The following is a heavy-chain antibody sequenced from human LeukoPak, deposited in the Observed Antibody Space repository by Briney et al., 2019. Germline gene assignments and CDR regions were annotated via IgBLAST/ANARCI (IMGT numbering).Heavy chain of an antibody. J-gene: IGHJ4*02. D-gene: IGHD2-2*01. V-gene: IGHV3-15*01. CDR3: TTMPLGYCSSASCYAPSDY. CDR2: IYSKTDGGTT. CDR1: GFTFSNAW. Sequence: PGGSLRLSCAASGFTFSNAWMSWVRQAPGKGLEWVGRIYSKTDGGTTDYATPVKGRFTISRDDSKNTLYLQMNSLKTEDTAVYYCTTMPLGYCSSASCYAPSDYWGQGTLVTVSS.